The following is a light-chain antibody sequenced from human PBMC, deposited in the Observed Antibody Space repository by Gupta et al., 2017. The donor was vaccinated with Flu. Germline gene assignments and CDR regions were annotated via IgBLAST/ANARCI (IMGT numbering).Light chain of an antibody. CDR1: QSFSTY. V-gene: IGKV1-5*03. Sequence: LSTLSASVGDRVTITCRASQSFSTYLAWYQQKPGKAPRLLIYKASNLESGVPSRFSASGSGTEFTLTISSLQPDDFATYYCQQYKSYPLTFGGGTKVEIK. CDR2: KAS. J-gene: IGKJ4*01. CDR3: QQYKSYPLT.